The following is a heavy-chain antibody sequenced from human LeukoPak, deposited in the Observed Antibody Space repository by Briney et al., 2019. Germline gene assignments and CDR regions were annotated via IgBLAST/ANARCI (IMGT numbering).Heavy chain of an antibody. J-gene: IGHJ4*02. Sequence: GGSLRLSCAASGFIFSNYAMHWVRQAPGKGLEWLIFMSYWGSRKYNADSVRGRFTISRHNSKNTLYLQMNSLRAEDTAVYYCARDTYGSDYWGQGTLVPVS. CDR2: MSYWGSRK. CDR3: ARDTYGSDY. V-gene: IGHV3-30*04. CDR1: GFIFSNYA. D-gene: IGHD3-10*01.